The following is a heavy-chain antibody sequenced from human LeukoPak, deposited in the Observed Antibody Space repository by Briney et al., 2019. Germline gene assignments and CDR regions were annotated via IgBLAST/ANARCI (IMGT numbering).Heavy chain of an antibody. D-gene: IGHD3-22*01. V-gene: IGHV3-48*01. Sequence: GGSLRLSCAASGFNYSSYTMHWVRQAPGMGLEWLSYISYSRGITYYVDSVKGRFTISRDNAKNSLYLQMNSLRAEDTAVYYCVRGSLASGVVVYYYYYLDVWRKGTTVTVPS. CDR2: ISYSRGIT. CDR1: GFNYSSYT. CDR3: VRGSLASGVVVYYYYYLDV. J-gene: IGHJ6*03.